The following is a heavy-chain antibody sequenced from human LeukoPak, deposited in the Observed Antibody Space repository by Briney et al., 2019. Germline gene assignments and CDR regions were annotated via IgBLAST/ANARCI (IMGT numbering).Heavy chain of an antibody. CDR3: ARGNIAVAGLFDY. D-gene: IGHD6-19*01. V-gene: IGHV4-4*02. CDR1: GGSISSSNW. Sequence: KPSGTLSLTCAVSGGSISSSNWWSWVRQPPGKGLEWIGEIYHSGSTNYNPSLKSRVTISVDKSKNQFSLKLSSVTAADTALYYCARGNIAVAGLFDYWGQGTLVTVSS. CDR2: IYHSGST. J-gene: IGHJ4*02.